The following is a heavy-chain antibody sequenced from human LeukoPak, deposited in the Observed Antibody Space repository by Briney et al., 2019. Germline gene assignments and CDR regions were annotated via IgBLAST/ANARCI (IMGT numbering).Heavy chain of an antibody. CDR2: ISSSSTTI. CDR1: GFTFISYS. CDR3: ARDSTPEPFDY. V-gene: IGHV3-48*01. J-gene: IGHJ4*02. D-gene: IGHD1-14*01. Sequence: GGSLRLSCAASGFTFISYSMNWVRQAPGKGLEWVSYISSSSTTIYYADSVKGRFTISGDNAKNSLYLQMNSLRAEDTAVYYCARDSTPEPFDYWGQGTLVTVSS.